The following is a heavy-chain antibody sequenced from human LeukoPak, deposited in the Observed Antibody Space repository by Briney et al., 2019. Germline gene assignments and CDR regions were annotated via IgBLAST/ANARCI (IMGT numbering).Heavy chain of an antibody. V-gene: IGHV3-48*03. CDR2: ISSSGSTI. Sequence: PGGSLRLSCAASGFTFSSYEMNWVRQAPGKGLEWVSYISSSGSTIYYADSVKGRFTISRDNAKNSLYLQMNSLRAEDTAVYYCARVVYCSSTSCYGLWYFDYWGQGTLVTVSS. CDR1: GFTFSSYE. CDR3: ARVVYCSSTSCYGLWYFDY. D-gene: IGHD2-2*01. J-gene: IGHJ4*02.